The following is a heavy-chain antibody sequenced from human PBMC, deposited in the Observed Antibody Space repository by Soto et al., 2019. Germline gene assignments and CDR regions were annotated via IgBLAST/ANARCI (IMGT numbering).Heavy chain of an antibody. J-gene: IGHJ1*01. V-gene: IGHV3-15*01. CDR1: GFTFTNAW. D-gene: IGHD4-17*01. CDR3: TTARGTYGAEYFQH. Sequence: LRLSCAASGFTFTNAWMSWVRQAPGKGLEWVGRIKSKTDGGTTDYAAPVKGRFAISRDDSKNMLYLQMNSLKTDDTAVYYCTTARGTYGAEYFQHWGQGTLVTVSS. CDR2: IKSKTDGGTT.